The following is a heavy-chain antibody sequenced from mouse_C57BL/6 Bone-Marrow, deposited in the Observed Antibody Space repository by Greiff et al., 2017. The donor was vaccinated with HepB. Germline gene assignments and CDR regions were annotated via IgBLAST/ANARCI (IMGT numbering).Heavy chain of an antibody. CDR1: GFTFSDYG. D-gene: IGHD1-1*01. CDR2: ISSGSSTI. J-gene: IGHJ2*01. CDR3: ARATVVATLYYFDY. V-gene: IGHV5-17*01. Sequence: EVKLQESGGGLVKPGGSLKLSCAASGFTFSDYGMHWVRQAPEKGLEWVAYISSGSSTIYYADTVKGRFTISRDNAKNTLFLQMTSLRSEDTAMYYCARATVVATLYYFDYWGQGTTLTVSS.